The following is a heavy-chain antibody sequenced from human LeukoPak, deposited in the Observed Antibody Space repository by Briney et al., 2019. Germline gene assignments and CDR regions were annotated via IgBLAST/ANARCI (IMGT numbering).Heavy chain of an antibody. D-gene: IGHD1-26*01. J-gene: IGHJ4*02. CDR3: ASRPSGSYYVDY. CDR1: GYTFTSYD. V-gene: IGHV1-69*05. CDR2: IIPIFGTA. Sequence: SVKVSCKASGYTFTSYDISWVRQAPGQGLEWMGGIIPIFGTANYAQKFQGRVTITTDESTSTAYMELSSLRSEDTAVYYCASRPSGSYYVDYWGQGTLVTVSS.